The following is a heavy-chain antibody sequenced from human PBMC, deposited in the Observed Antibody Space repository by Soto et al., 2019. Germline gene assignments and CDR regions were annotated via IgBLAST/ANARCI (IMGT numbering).Heavy chain of an antibody. J-gene: IGHJ4*02. D-gene: IGHD3-10*01. CDR1: GGSISSGGYY. Sequence: QVQLQESGPGLVKPSQTLSLTCTVSGGSISSGGYYWSWIRHHPGKGLEWIGYIYYSGSTYYNPSLKSRVTISVDTSKNQFSLKLSSVTAADTAVYYCARGVVRGSGYDYWGQGTLVTVSS. V-gene: IGHV4-31*03. CDR3: ARGVVRGSGYDY. CDR2: IYYSGST.